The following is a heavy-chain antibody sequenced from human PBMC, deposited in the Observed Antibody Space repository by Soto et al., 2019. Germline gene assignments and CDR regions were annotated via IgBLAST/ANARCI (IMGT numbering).Heavy chain of an antibody. Sequence: GGSLRLSCAVSGFTVSSNYMSWVRQAPGKGLEWVSLIYSGGSTYYADSVKGRFTISRDNSKNTLYLQMNSLRAEDTAVYYCATFIVGATMWGQGNLVTVSS. CDR3: ATFIVGATM. D-gene: IGHD1-26*01. CDR2: IYSGGST. V-gene: IGHV3-53*01. J-gene: IGHJ4*02. CDR1: GFTVSSNY.